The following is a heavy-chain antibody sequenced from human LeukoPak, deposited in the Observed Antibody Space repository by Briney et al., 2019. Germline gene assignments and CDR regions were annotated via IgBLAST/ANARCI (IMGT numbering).Heavy chain of an antibody. Sequence: PGGSLRLSCAASGFTFSNAWMSWVRQPPGKGLEWIGKINHSGSTNYNPSLKSRVTISVDTSKNQFSLKLSSVTAADTAVYYCARGREGSSSHSIFDYWGQGTLVTVSS. D-gene: IGHD6-6*01. CDR1: GFTFSNAW. CDR2: INHSGST. J-gene: IGHJ4*02. V-gene: IGHV4-34*01. CDR3: ARGREGSSSHSIFDY.